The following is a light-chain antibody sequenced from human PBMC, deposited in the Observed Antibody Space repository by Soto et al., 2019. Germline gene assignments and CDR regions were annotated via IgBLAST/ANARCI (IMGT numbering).Light chain of an antibody. CDR3: SSYTRSSTLV. Sequence: QSALTQRASVSGSPGQSITISCTGTSSDVGGYNYVSWYQQHPGKAPKLMIYEVSNRPSGVSNRFSGSKSGNTASLTISGLQAEDEADYYCSSYTRSSTLVFGNGTKLTVL. CDR2: EVS. V-gene: IGLV2-14*01. J-gene: IGLJ1*01. CDR1: SSDVGGYNY.